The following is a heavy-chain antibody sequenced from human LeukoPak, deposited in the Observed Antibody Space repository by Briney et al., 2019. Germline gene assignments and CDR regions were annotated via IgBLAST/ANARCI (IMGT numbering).Heavy chain of an antibody. D-gene: IGHD3-22*01. Sequence: GGSLRLSCAASGFTFSNYAMSWVRQAPGKGLEWVAFIRYDGSNKYYADSVKGRFTISRDNSKNTLYLQMNSLRAEDTAVYYCAKDFRRYYDSSGYYDYWGQGTLVTVSS. CDR2: IRYDGSNK. CDR1: GFTFSNYA. V-gene: IGHV3-30*02. CDR3: AKDFRRYYDSSGYYDY. J-gene: IGHJ4*02.